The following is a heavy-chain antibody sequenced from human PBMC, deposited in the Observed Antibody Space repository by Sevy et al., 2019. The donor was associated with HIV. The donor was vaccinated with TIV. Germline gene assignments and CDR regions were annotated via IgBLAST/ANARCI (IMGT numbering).Heavy chain of an antibody. D-gene: IGHD3-3*01. J-gene: IGHJ4*02. CDR3: ARCANDFWSGYYTFDY. V-gene: IGHV4-34*01. CDR1: GGSFSGYY. CDR2: INHSGST. Sequence: TESLSLTCAVYGGSFSGYYWSWIRQPPGKGLEWIGEINHSGSTNYNPSLKSRVTISVDTSKNQFSLKLSSVTAADTAVYYCARCANDFWSGYYTFDYWGQGTLVTVSS.